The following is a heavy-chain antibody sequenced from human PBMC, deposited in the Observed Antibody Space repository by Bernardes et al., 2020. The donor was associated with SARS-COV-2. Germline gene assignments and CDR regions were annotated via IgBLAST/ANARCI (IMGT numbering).Heavy chain of an antibody. CDR2: ISAYKGDR. CDR1: GYTFSNYG. V-gene: IGHV1-18*04. J-gene: IGHJ5*02. Sequence: ASVKVSCKASGYTFSNYGISWVRQAPGRGLEWMAWISAYKGDRNCAHKFQDRLTMTTDTSTSTAYMELRSLRSDDTAVYYCTRDPTAAAKGGEDWFDPWGQGTLVTVST. D-gene: IGHD6-25*01. CDR3: TRDPTAAAKGGEDWFDP.